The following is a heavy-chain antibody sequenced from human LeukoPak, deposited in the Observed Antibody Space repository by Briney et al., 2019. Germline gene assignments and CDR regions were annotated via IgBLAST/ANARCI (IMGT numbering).Heavy chain of an antibody. CDR3: ARFSFSSSDFDY. CDR2: IYYSGST. J-gene: IGHJ4*02. CDR1: RGSVTSYY. Sequence: KSSETLSLTCTVSRGSVTSYYWSWIRQPPGKGLEWIGYIYYSGSTNYNPSLKSRVTISVDTSKNQFSLKLTSVTAADTAVYYCARFSFSSSDFDYWGQGTLVTVSS. V-gene: IGHV4-59*02. D-gene: IGHD6-13*01.